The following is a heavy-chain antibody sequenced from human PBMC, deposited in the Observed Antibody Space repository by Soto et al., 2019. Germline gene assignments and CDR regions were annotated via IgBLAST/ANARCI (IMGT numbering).Heavy chain of an antibody. D-gene: IGHD2-15*01. CDR1: GGSFSGYY. Sequence: TCAVYGGSFSGYYWSWIRQPPGKGLEWIGEINHSGSTNYKSSLKSRVTISVDTSKNQFSLKLSSVTAADTAVYYCAAVVAAIGWFDPWGQGTLVTVSS. V-gene: IGHV4-34*01. CDR2: INHSGST. J-gene: IGHJ5*02. CDR3: AAVVAAIGWFDP.